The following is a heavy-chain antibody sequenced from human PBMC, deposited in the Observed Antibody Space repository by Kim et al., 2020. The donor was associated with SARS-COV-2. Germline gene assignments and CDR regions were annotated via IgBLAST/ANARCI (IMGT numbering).Heavy chain of an antibody. Sequence: GGSLRLSCAASGFTFSSYAMSWVRQAPGKGLEWVPAISGSGGSTYYADSVKGRFTISRDNSKNTLYLQMNSLRAEDTAVYYCAKGRAYYYGCSGSIVFDYWGQGTLVTVSS. CDR3: AKGRAYYYGCSGSIVFDY. V-gene: IGHV3-23*01. CDR2: ISGSGGST. CDR1: GFTFSSYA. J-gene: IGHJ4*02. D-gene: IGHD3-22*01.